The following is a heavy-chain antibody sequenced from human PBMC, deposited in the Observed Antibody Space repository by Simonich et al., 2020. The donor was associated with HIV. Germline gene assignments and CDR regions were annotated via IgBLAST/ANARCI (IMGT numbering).Heavy chain of an antibody. Sequence: YYWDWIRQPPVKGLEWIGEINHSGSTDYNPSLKSRVTISVDTSKNQFSLKLSSVTAADTAVFYCARRSGYDLDYWGQGTLVTVSS. D-gene: IGHD5-12*01. CDR2: INHSGST. J-gene: IGHJ4*02. V-gene: IGHV4-34*01. CDR1: YY. CDR3: ARRSGYDLDY.